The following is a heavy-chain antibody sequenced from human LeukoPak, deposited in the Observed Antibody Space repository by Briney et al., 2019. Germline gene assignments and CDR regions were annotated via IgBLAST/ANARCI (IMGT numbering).Heavy chain of an antibody. CDR2: MWSDGSNK. CDR3: ARDFDTSGHYLFDY. Sequence: GRSLRLSCAASGFTFSNYGIPWVRQAPGKGLEWVAVMWSDGSNKFYADSVKGRFTVSRDNSKNTVYLQMNSLRAEDTAVYYCARDFDTSGHYLFDYWGQGTLITVSS. J-gene: IGHJ4*02. V-gene: IGHV3-33*01. D-gene: IGHD3-22*01. CDR1: GFTFSNYG.